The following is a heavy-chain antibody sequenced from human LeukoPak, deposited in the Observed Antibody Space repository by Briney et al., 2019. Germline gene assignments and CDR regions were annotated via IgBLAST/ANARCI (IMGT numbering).Heavy chain of an antibody. CDR2: ISGSGGST. V-gene: IGHV3-23*01. Sequence: GGSLRLSCAASGFTFSNYAMSWVRRAPGKGLEWVSTISGSGGSTYYADSVKGRFTISRDNSKNTLYLQMNSLRAEDTAAYYCAKGSRAQGYYFDFWGQGTLVTVSS. CDR1: GFTFSNYA. D-gene: IGHD3-10*01. J-gene: IGHJ4*02. CDR3: AKGSRAQGYYFDF.